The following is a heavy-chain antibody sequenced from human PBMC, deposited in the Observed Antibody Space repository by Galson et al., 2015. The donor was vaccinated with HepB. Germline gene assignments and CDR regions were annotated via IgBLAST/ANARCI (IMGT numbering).Heavy chain of an antibody. V-gene: IGHV3-23*01. D-gene: IGHD1-20*01. Sequence: SLRLSCAASGFTFNNYDMDWVRQAPGEGLEWVSGISGSGGTTYYADSVKGRFAISRDNSKNTLYLQMSSLRAEDTAIYYCGKNLARITGTTVDAWGQGTLVTVSS. CDR1: GFTFNNYD. CDR2: ISGSGGTT. CDR3: GKNLARITGTTVDA. J-gene: IGHJ4*02.